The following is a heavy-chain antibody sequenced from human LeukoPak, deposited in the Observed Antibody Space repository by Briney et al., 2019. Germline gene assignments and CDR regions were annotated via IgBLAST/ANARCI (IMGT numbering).Heavy chain of an antibody. Sequence: PGRSLRLSCAASGFTLSSYAMHWVRQAPGKGLEWVAVISYDGSNKYYADSVKGRFTISRDNSKNTLYLQMNSLRAEDTAVYYCARAHPTMVVVAAPDAFDIWGQGTMVTVSS. CDR3: ARAHPTMVVVAAPDAFDI. D-gene: IGHD2-15*01. J-gene: IGHJ3*02. V-gene: IGHV3-30-3*01. CDR2: ISYDGSNK. CDR1: GFTLSSYA.